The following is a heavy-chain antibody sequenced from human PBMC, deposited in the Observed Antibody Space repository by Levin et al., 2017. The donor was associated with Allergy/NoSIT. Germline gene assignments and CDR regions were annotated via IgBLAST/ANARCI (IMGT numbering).Heavy chain of an antibody. V-gene: IGHV3-30*04. CDR3: ASARSSWSYYFDY. Sequence: PGGSLRLSCAASGFTFSSYAMHWVRQAPGKGLEWVAVISYDGSNKYYADSVKGRFTISRDNSKNTLYLQMNSLRAEDTAVYYCASARSSWSYYFDYWGQGTLVTVSS. J-gene: IGHJ4*02. CDR2: ISYDGSNK. CDR1: GFTFSSYA. D-gene: IGHD6-13*01.